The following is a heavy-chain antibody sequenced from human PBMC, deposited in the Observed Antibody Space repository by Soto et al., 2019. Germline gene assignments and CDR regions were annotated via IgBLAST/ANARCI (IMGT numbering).Heavy chain of an antibody. V-gene: IGHV1-3*01. CDR3: ARMGTTRLCQFDY. CDR2: INAGNGNT. D-gene: IGHD2-2*01. Sequence: ASVKVSCKASGYTFTSYAMHWVRQAPGQRLEWMGWINAGNGNTKYSQKFQGRVTITRDTSASTAYMELSSLRSEATAVYYCARMGTTRLCQFDYWGQGTLVTVSS. CDR1: GYTFTSYA. J-gene: IGHJ4*02.